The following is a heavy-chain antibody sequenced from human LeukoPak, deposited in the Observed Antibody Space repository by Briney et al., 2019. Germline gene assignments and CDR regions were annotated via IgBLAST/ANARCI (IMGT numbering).Heavy chain of an antibody. D-gene: IGHD2-2*01. CDR2: INPNSGGT. V-gene: IGHV1-2*02. J-gene: IGHJ4*02. CDR1: GYTFTGYY. CDR3: ARDIVVVPAAGFDY. Sequence: PGASVTVSCTASGYTFTGYYMHWVRQAPGQGLEWMGWINPNSGGTNYAQKLQGRLTMTRDTSISTAYMELSRLRSDDTAVYYCARDIVVVPAAGFDYWGQGTLVTVSS.